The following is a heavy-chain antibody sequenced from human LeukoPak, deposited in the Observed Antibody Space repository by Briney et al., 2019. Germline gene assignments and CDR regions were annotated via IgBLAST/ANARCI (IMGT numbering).Heavy chain of an antibody. V-gene: IGHV3-30*04. Sequence: GGSLRLSCAASGFTFSSYAMHWVRQAPGKGLEWVALILYDGSSKYYADSVKGRFTISRDNSKNTLYLQMNSLRAEDTAVYYCARGRQLVHYFDYWGQGTLVTVSS. J-gene: IGHJ4*02. CDR2: ILYDGSSK. CDR3: ARGRQLVHYFDY. D-gene: IGHD6-6*01. CDR1: GFTFSSYA.